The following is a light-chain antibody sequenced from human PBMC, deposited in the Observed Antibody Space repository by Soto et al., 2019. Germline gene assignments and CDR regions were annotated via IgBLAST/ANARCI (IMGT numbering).Light chain of an antibody. CDR1: SSDVGGYNY. J-gene: IGLJ2*01. CDR2: DVS. V-gene: IGLV2-14*03. CDR3: SSYRGSGTLV. Sequence: QSALTQPASVSGSPGRSITISCTGTSSDVGGYNYVSWYQQHPGKAPKLMIYDVSNRPSGVSNRFSGSKSGNTASLTISGLQAEDEADYYCSSYRGSGTLVFGEGTKLTVL.